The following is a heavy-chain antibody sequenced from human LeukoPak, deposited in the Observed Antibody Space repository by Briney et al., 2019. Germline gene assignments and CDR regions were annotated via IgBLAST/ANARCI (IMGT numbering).Heavy chain of an antibody. CDR3: VSPRGFSYGYFDY. D-gene: IGHD5-18*01. V-gene: IGHV4-39*01. J-gene: IGHJ4*02. CDR2: IYYSKNT. Sequence: SEALSLTCTVSGGSISSSIAYWGWIRQPPGKGLEWIGSIYYSKNTYYNPSLKSRVTISADTSKNQFSLTLGSVSATDTAVYYCVSPRGFSYGYFDYWGQGILVTVSS. CDR1: GGSISSSIAY.